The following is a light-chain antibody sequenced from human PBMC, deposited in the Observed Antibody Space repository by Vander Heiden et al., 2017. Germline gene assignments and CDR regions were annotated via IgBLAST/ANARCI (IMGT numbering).Light chain of an antibody. CDR1: SSDVGGYNY. V-gene: IGLV2-14*01. CDR3: RQSTRRGGVV. J-gene: IGLJ2*01. Sequence: QSALTHPASVSGSPGQPITISCTGTSSDVGGYNYVSWYQQHPGNDPILMGNESSNRPSGVSNRVAASESGTTDSITTSGLEAEDDAYYDCRQSTRRGGVVFGGGTKLTVL. CDR2: ESS.